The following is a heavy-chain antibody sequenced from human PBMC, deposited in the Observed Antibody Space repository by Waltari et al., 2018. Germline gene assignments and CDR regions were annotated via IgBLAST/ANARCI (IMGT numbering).Heavy chain of an antibody. V-gene: IGHV4-34*01. J-gene: IGHJ4*02. CDR1: GGSFSGYY. CDR2: INHSGST. Sequence: QVQLQQWGAGLLKPSETLSLTCAVYGGSFSGYYWSWIRQPPGKGLEWIGEINHSGSTNYNPSLKSRVTISVDTSKNQFSLKLSSVTAADTAVYYCARGRYNHYFDYWGQGTLVTVSS. D-gene: IGHD1-1*01. CDR3: ARGRYNHYFDY.